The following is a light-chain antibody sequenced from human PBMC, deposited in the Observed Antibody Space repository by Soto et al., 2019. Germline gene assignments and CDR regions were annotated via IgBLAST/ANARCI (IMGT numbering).Light chain of an antibody. Sequence: EIVLTQSPGTLSLSPGERATLSCRASQSVSSNYLAWYQQKPGQAPRLLIYGASRRATGIPDRISGSGSGTDFTLTISRLEPEDFAVYYCQQYNNWPLTFGGGTKVEIK. J-gene: IGKJ4*01. CDR3: QQYNNWPLT. CDR1: QSVSSNY. V-gene: IGKV3-20*01. CDR2: GAS.